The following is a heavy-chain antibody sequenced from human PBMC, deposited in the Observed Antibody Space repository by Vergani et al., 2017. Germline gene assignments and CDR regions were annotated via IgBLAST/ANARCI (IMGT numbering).Heavy chain of an antibody. J-gene: IGHJ4*02. CDR1: GGSISSYY. CDR3: ARHLGVRATDDFDY. V-gene: IGHV4-59*08. D-gene: IGHD3-10*01. Sequence: QVQLQESGPGLVKPSETLSLTCTVSGGSISSYYWSWIRQHPGKGLEWIGYIYYSGSTNYNPSLKSRVTISVDTSKNQFSLKLSSVTAADTAVYYCARHLGVRATDDFDYWGQGTLVTVSS. CDR2: IYYSGST.